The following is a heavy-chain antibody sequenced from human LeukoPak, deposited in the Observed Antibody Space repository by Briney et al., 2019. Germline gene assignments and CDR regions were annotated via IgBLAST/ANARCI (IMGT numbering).Heavy chain of an antibody. D-gene: IGHD6-19*01. Sequence: PSETLSLTCTVSAGSISTYYWSWIRQPPGKGLEWIGHIFYTGSTNYSPSLKSRVTISVDTSKDQFSLELSSVTAADTAVYYCARYDSGGWYRLFDHWGQGALVTVSS. J-gene: IGHJ4*02. CDR2: IFYTGST. CDR1: AGSISTYY. V-gene: IGHV4-59*01. CDR3: ARYDSGGWYRLFDH.